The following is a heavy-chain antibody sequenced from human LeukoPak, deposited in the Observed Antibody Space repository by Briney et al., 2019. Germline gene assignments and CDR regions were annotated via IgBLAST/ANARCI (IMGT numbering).Heavy chain of an antibody. CDR3: ARELLTYYYDSSGLPFDY. Sequence: GGSLRLSCAASGFTFSSYSMNWVRQAPGKGLEWVSYISSSSSTIYYADSVKGRFTISRDNAKNSLYLQMNSLRAEDTAAYYCARELLTYYYDSSGLPFDYWGQGTLVTVSS. CDR1: GFTFSSYS. CDR2: ISSSSSTI. V-gene: IGHV3-48*01. J-gene: IGHJ4*02. D-gene: IGHD3-22*01.